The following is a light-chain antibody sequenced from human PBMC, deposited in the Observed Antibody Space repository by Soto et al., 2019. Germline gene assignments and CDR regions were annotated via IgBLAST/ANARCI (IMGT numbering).Light chain of an antibody. J-gene: IGKJ3*01. CDR3: QQYNSYPIFT. Sequence: DIQMTQSPSTLSASVGDRVTITCRASQSISSWLAWYQQKPGKAPKLLIYDASSLESGVPSRFSGSGSGTEFTLTISSLQPDDFATYSCQQYNSYPIFTFGPGTKVDIK. V-gene: IGKV1-5*01. CDR1: QSISSW. CDR2: DAS.